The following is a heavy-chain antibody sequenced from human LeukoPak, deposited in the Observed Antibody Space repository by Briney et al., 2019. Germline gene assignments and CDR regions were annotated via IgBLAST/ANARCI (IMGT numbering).Heavy chain of an antibody. V-gene: IGHV4-39*07. Sequence: PSETLSLTCTVSGGSISSSSYYWGWIRQPPGKGLEWIGSIYYSGSTYYNPSLKSRVTISVDTSKNQFSLKLSSVTAADTAVYYCARAQLTYYYDSVFDYWGQGTLVTVSS. D-gene: IGHD3-22*01. CDR1: GGSISSSSYY. CDR3: ARAQLTYYYDSVFDY. CDR2: IYYSGST. J-gene: IGHJ4*02.